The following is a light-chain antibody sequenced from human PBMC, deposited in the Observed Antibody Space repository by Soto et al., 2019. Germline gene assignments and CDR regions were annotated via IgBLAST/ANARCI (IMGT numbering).Light chain of an antibody. V-gene: IGKV3-20*01. Sequence: EIVLTQSPGTLSLSPGERATLSCRASQSVSGSTLAWYQQKPGQAPRLLLYAASSRAPGIPDRFTGSGYGTDFTLTITRLEPEDFALYYCQQYGSSPRTFGQGTKVEIK. CDR1: QSVSGST. CDR2: AAS. J-gene: IGKJ2*01. CDR3: QQYGSSPRT.